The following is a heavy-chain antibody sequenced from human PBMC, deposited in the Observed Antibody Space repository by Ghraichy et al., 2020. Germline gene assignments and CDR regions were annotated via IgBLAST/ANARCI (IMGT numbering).Heavy chain of an antibody. D-gene: IGHD3-16*01. Sequence: SQTLSLTCAISGDSVSSNSASWNWIRQSPSRGLEWLGRTYYRSTWYRDYPESVKSRITINPDTSKNQLSLQMDSVTPDDTAVYYCARVWGTGGWDYYYGMDVWGPGTTVTVSS. J-gene: IGHJ6*02. CDR2: TYYRSTWYR. CDR1: GDSVSSNSAS. CDR3: ARVWGTGGWDYYYGMDV. V-gene: IGHV6-1*01.